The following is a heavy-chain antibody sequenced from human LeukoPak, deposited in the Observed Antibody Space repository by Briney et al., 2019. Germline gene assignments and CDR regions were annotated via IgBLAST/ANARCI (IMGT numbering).Heavy chain of an antibody. Sequence: SQTLSLTCTVSADSISSGGHYWSWIRQHPGKGLESIGFMRHSGSTSHDPSLKGRVAISLDASKNQFSLRLSSVTAADTAVYYCARGGNRFGGFYFDYWGQGSLVTVSS. CDR3: ARGGNRFGGFYFDY. D-gene: IGHD3-10*01. V-gene: IGHV4-31*03. J-gene: IGHJ4*02. CDR1: ADSISSGGHY. CDR2: MRHSGST.